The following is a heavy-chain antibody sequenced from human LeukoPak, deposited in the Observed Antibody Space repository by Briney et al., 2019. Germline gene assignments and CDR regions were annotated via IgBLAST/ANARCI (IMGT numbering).Heavy chain of an antibody. Sequence: GGSLRLSCAASGFTFSNYAMSWVRQAPGKGLEWVSFISGSGDTTYYADSVKGQFTISRDKARNILFLHMNTLRAEDTATYYCAKLRVYQYFDWRISGYYFDYWGQGTLVTVSS. D-gene: IGHD3-9*01. CDR2: ISGSGDTT. CDR3: AKLRVYQYFDWRISGYYFDY. J-gene: IGHJ4*02. CDR1: GFTFSNYA. V-gene: IGHV3-23*01.